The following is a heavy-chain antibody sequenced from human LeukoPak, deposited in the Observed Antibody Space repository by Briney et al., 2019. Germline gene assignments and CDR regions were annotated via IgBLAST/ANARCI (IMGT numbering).Heavy chain of an antibody. J-gene: IGHJ4*02. CDR3: ARGTTDLDY. CDR1: GFTLSNYA. Sequence: GGSLRLSCAASGFTLSNYAMNWVRQAPGKGLEWVSLISSSGDATYYADSVQGRFTISRDNSRNTLYLHIDSLRVEDTATYYCARGTTDLDYRGQGTRVIVSS. V-gene: IGHV3-23*01. CDR2: ISSSGDAT. D-gene: IGHD1-14*01.